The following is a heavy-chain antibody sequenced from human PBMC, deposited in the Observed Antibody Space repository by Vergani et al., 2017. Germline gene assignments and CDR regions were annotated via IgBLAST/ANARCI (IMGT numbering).Heavy chain of an antibody. CDR3: TTDNFAEAYYDIWTGYYNSCWYYGYY. Sequence: EMQLVESGGGLVKPGESLRLSCATSGFTFNNAWMSWVRQAPGKGLEWVGRIKSKTDGGTTDYAAPVKGRFTISRDELKHTLYLQMNSLKTEDTAVYYCTTDNFAEAYYDIWTGYYNSCWYYGYYWCQGTLVTVSS. CDR2: IKSKTDGGTT. CDR1: GFTFNNAW. D-gene: IGHD3-9*01. V-gene: IGHV3-15*01. J-gene: IGHJ4*02.